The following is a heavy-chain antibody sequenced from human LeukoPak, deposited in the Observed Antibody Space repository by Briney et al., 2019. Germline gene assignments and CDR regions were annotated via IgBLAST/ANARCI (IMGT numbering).Heavy chain of an antibody. J-gene: IGHJ4*02. CDR1: GLTFSTYA. CDR2: IDGSGGST. Sequence: GGSLRLSCAASGLTFSTYAMSWVRQAPGKGLEWVSTIDGSGGSTYYADSVKGRFTISRDNSKSTLFLQMNSLRAEDTAVYYCGPRGSGSYYDYWGQGTLVTVSS. V-gene: IGHV3-23*01. CDR3: GPRGSGSYYDY. D-gene: IGHD1-26*01.